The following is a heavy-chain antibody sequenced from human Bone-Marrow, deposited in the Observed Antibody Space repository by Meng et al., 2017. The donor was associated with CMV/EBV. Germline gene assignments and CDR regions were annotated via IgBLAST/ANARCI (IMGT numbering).Heavy chain of an antibody. Sequence: ASVKVSCKASGYTFTSYYMHWVRQAPGQGLEWMGIINPSGGSTSYAQKFQGRVTMTRDTSTSTVYMELSSLRSEDTAVYYCARGYCSSTSCYTSEPTFDYWGQGPLVTGSS. J-gene: IGHJ4*02. CDR2: INPSGGST. V-gene: IGHV1-46*01. CDR1: GYTFTSYY. D-gene: IGHD2-2*02. CDR3: ARGYCSSTSCYTSEPTFDY.